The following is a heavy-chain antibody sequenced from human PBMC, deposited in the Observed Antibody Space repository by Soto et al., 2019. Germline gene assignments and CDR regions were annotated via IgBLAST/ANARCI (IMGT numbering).Heavy chain of an antibody. J-gene: IGHJ2*01. V-gene: IGHV2-5*02. Sequence: QITLKESGPTLVKPTQTLTLTCTFSGFSLSTSGVDVGWIRQPPEKALEWLALIYWDDDKRYSPSLKSRLTITKDTSKNQVVLTMTNMDPVDTATYYCAHSKGANLNYYDMVWYFDLWGRGTLVTVSS. D-gene: IGHD3-22*01. CDR1: GFSLSTSGVD. CDR3: AHSKGANLNYYDMVWYFDL. CDR2: IYWDDDK.